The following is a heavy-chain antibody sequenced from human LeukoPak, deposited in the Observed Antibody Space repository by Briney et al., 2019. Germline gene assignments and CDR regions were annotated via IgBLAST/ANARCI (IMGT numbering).Heavy chain of an antibody. Sequence: PSETLSLTCTVSGGSISSSSYYWGWIRQPPGKGLEWIGSIYYSGSTYYNPSLKSRVTISVDTSKNQFSLKLSSVTAADTAVYYCARDSSHRPNFIAAAGVGAFDIWGQGTMVTVSS. V-gene: IGHV4-39*07. CDR3: ARDSSHRPNFIAAAGVGAFDI. CDR2: IYYSGST. J-gene: IGHJ3*02. D-gene: IGHD6-13*01. CDR1: GGSISSSSYY.